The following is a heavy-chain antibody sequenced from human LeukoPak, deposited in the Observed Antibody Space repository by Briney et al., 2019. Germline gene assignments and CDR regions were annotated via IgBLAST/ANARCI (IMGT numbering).Heavy chain of an antibody. V-gene: IGHV3-30*04. CDR3: ARGASSSWYYYYYYMDV. CDR2: ISYDGSNK. D-gene: IGHD6-13*01. J-gene: IGHJ6*03. CDR1: GFTFSSNT. Sequence: PGGSLRLSCTASGFTFSSNTMNWVRQAPGKGLEWVAVISYDGSNKYYADSVKGRFTISRDNSKNTLYLQMNSLRAEDTAVYYCARGASSSWYYYYYYMDVWGKGTTVTVSS.